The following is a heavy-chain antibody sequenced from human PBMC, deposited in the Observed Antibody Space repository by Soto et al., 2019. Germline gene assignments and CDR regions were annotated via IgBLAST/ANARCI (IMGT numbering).Heavy chain of an antibody. V-gene: IGHV3-23*01. CDR1: GFTFSSYA. J-gene: IGHJ5*02. CDR2: ISGSGGST. D-gene: IGHD5-18*01. Sequence: GGSLRLSCAASGFTFSSYAMSWVRQAPGKGLEWVSAISGSGGSTYYADSVKGRFTISRDNSKNTLYLQMNSLRAEDTAVYYCAKDPVDTAMVTEDWFDPWGQGTLVTVSS. CDR3: AKDPVDTAMVTEDWFDP.